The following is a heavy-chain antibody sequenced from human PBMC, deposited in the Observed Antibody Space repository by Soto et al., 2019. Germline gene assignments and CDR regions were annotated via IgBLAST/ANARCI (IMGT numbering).Heavy chain of an antibody. CDR1: GFTFDDYA. CDR2: ISWNSGSI. Sequence: EVQLVESGGGLVQPGRSLRLSCAASGFTFDDYAMHWVRQAPGKGLEWVSGISWNSGSIGYADSVKGRFTISRDNAENSLYLQMNRLRAEDTALYYCAKVSRLRYFDWLPNYFDYWGQGTLVTVSS. J-gene: IGHJ4*02. CDR3: AKVSRLRYFDWLPNYFDY. D-gene: IGHD3-9*01. V-gene: IGHV3-9*01.